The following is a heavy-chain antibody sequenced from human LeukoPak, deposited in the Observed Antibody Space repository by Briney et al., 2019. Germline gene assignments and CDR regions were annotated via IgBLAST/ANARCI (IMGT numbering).Heavy chain of an antibody. V-gene: IGHV1-8*01. D-gene: IGHD2-2*01. CDR2: RNPNSGNT. J-gene: IGHJ5*02. Sequence: ASVKVSCKASGYTFTSYDINWVRQATGQGLEWMGWRNPNSGNTGYSQKFQGRVTMTRNTSISTAYMELSSLRSEDTAVYYCARGWSSRTTSPFDPWGQGTLVTVSS. CDR1: GYTFTSYD. CDR3: ARGWSSRTTSPFDP.